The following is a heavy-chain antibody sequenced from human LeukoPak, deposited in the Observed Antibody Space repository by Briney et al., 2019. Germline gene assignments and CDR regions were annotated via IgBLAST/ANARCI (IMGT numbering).Heavy chain of an antibody. CDR1: GGTFTNYA. V-gene: IGHV1-69*13. CDR3: AGIIKPGEGTFDI. D-gene: IGHD3-10*01. J-gene: IGHJ3*02. CDR2: IIPLLGTP. Sequence: GASVKVSCKASGGTFTNYAISWVRQAPGQGLEWMGGIIPLLGTPNYAQKFQGRVTITADDSTSTAYMELTSLRSEDTAVYYCAGIIKPGEGTFDIWGQGTMVTVSS.